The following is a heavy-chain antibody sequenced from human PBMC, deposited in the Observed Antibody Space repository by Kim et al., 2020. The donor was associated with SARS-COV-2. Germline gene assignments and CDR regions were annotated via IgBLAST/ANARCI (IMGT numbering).Heavy chain of an antibody. V-gene: IGHV1-69*13. CDR2: IIPIFGTA. CDR3: ARGGFPDYGAWFDP. J-gene: IGHJ5*02. CDR1: GGTFSSYA. D-gene: IGHD3-10*01. Sequence: SVKVSCKASGGTFSSYAISWVRQAPGQGLEWMGGIIPIFGTANYAQKFQGRVTITADESTSTAYMELSSLRSEDTAVYYCARGGFPDYGAWFDPWGQGTLVTVSS.